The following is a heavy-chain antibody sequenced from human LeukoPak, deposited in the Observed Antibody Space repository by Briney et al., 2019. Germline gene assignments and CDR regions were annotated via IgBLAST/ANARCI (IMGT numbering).Heavy chain of an antibody. V-gene: IGHV4-34*01. CDR2: INHSGST. CDR3: ARGIDYMDV. J-gene: IGHJ6*03. Sequence: KPSETLSLTCAVYGGSFSGYYWSWIRQPPGKGLEWIGEINHSGSTNYNPSLKSRVTISVDTSKNQFSLKLSSVTAADTAVYYCARGIDYMDVWGKGTTVTVSS. D-gene: IGHD2-21*01. CDR1: GGSFSGYY.